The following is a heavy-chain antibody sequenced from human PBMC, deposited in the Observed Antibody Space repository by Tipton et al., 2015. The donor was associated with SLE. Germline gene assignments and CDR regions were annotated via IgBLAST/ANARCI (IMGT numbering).Heavy chain of an antibody. CDR2: ISGSGGST. D-gene: IGHD3-22*01. J-gene: IGHJ4*02. CDR3: AKGYYDSSGYWGY. Sequence: LSLTCAASGFTFSSYAMSWVRQAPGKGLEWVSAISGSGGSTYYADSVKGRFTISRDNSKNTLYLQMNSLRAEDTAVYYCAKGYYDSSGYWGYWGQGTLVTVSS. V-gene: IGHV3-23*01. CDR1: GFTFSSYA.